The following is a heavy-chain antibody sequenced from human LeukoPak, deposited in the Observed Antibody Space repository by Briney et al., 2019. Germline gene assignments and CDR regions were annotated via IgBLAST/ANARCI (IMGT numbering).Heavy chain of an antibody. D-gene: IGHD2-2*02. CDR2: ISWNSGSI. Sequence: GGSLRLSCAASGFTFSSAWMNWVRQAPGKGLEWVSGISWNSGSIGYADSVKGRFTISRDNAKNSLYLQMNSLRAEDTALYYCAKAAGGYCSSTSCYSPFDYWGQGTLVTVSS. CDR3: AKAAGGYCSSTSCYSPFDY. J-gene: IGHJ4*02. V-gene: IGHV3-9*01. CDR1: GFTFSSAW.